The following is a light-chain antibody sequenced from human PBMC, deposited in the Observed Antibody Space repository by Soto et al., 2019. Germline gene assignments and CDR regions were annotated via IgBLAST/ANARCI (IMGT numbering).Light chain of an antibody. CDR2: GAS. V-gene: IGKV3-15*01. CDR3: QQYNNWGT. CDR1: QSVSVK. J-gene: IGKJ1*01. Sequence: EIVIPQSPATLSVSPGERATLSCRPSQSVSVKVAWYQQKPSQAPRLLNDGASTRGAGIPARSSSSACGKEFILTISILPAEDFAVYCCQQYNNWGTFGQGTKVDIK.